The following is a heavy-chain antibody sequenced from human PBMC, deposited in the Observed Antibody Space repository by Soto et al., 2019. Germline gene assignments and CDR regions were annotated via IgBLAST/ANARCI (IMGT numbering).Heavy chain of an antibody. J-gene: IGHJ4*02. CDR1: GFTFSSYS. V-gene: IGHV3-21*01. CDR3: ARYGSSSWFDY. D-gene: IGHD6-13*01. CDR2: ISSSSSYI. Sequence: EVQLVESGGGLVKPGGSLRLSCAASGFTFSSYSMNWVRRAPGKGLEWVSSISSSSSYIYYADSVKGRFTISRDNAKNSLYLQMNSLRAEDTAVYYCARYGSSSWFDYWGQGTLVTVSS.